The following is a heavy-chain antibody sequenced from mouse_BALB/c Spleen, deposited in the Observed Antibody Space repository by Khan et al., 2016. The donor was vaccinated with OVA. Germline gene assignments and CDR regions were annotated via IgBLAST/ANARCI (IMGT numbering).Heavy chain of an antibody. CDR3: ARDRIDY. Sequence: VQLKESGAELAKPGASVKMSCTASGYTFTSYWMHWIKQRPGQGLEWIGYINPTSGYTDYNQTFKDKATLTADKSSSTAYMQLSSLTSDDSAVYYCARDRIDYWGQGTALTVSS. CDR1: GYTFTSYW. CDR2: INPTSGYT. V-gene: IGHV1-7*01. J-gene: IGHJ2*01.